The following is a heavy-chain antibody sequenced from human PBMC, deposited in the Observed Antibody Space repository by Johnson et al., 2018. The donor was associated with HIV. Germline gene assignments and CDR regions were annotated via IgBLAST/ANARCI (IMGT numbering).Heavy chain of an antibody. Sequence: QVQLVESGGGLVKPGGSLRLSCAASGFTFSDYYMTWIRQAPDKGPEWVAVISFDGNLKKYADSVKGRFTISRDNAKDSLFLQMNSLRAEDTAVYYCARSNAFDIWGQGTMVTVSS. V-gene: IGHV3-11*06. CDR2: ISFDGNLK. CDR1: GFTFSDYY. CDR3: ARSNAFDI. J-gene: IGHJ3*02.